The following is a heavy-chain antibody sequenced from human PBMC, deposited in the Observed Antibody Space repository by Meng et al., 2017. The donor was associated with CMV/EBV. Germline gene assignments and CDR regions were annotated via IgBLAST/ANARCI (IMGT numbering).Heavy chain of an antibody. Sequence: ASVKVSCKASGYTFTSYDINWVRQATGQGLEWMGWMNPNSSNTGYAQKFQGRVTMTRNTSISTAYMELSSLRSEDTAVYYCARGPYCSSTSCYVAFVYYYYYGMDVWGQGTTVTVSS. V-gene: IGHV1-8*01. CDR1: GYTFTSYD. CDR3: ARGPYCSSTSCYVAFVYYYYYGMDV. CDR2: MNPNSSNT. J-gene: IGHJ6*02. D-gene: IGHD2-2*01.